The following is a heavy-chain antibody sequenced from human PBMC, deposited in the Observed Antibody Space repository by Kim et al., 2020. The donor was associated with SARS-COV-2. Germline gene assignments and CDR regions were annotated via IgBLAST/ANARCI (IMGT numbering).Heavy chain of an antibody. CDR3: ARVQLVPNYSYYYMDV. V-gene: IGHV4-59*08. D-gene: IGHD6-13*01. J-gene: IGHJ6*03. CDR2: MYYSGST. Sequence: SETLSLTCTVSGGSISSYYWSWIRQPPGKGLEWIGYMYYSGSTNYNPSLKSRVTISVDTSKNQFSLKLSSVTAADTAVFYCARVQLVPNYSYYYMDVWGKGTTVTVS. CDR1: GGSISSYY.